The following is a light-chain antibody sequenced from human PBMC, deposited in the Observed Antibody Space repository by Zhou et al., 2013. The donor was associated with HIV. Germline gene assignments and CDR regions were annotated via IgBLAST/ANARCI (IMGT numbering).Light chain of an antibody. Sequence: EVVMTQSPATLSVFPGEKVTLSCRASQSVRSNLAWYQQKPGQAPRFLIYDASTRATGIPTRFSGSGSGTEFTLTISSLQSEDFAVYYCQQYDKWPLTFGGRDQGGDQT. CDR1: QSVRSN. J-gene: IGKJ4*01. CDR3: QQYDKWPLT. V-gene: IGKV3-15*01. CDR2: DAS.